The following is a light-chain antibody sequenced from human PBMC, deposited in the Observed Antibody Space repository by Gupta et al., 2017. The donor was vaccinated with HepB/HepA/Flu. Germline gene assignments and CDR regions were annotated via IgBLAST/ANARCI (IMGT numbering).Light chain of an antibody. CDR2: CED. CDR3: AAWDNSLNGCV. J-gene: IGLJ3*02. V-gene: IGLV1-36*01. Sequence: QSVLTQPPSVSDAHRHRVTISSSRSSYNIRNNAVNWFQQHPGKAPELLIYCEDLLPSGISDRFSGSKSGTSASLAISGLQSEDEADYYCAAWDNSLNGCVFGGGTKLTVL. CDR1: SYNIRNNA.